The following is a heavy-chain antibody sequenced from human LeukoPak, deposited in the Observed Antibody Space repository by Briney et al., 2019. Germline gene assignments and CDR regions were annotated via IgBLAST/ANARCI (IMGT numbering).Heavy chain of an antibody. D-gene: IGHD6-13*01. J-gene: IGHJ4*02. V-gene: IGHV1-3*01. CDR1: GYTFTSYA. CDR2: VNAGNGNT. CDR3: ARDDQYSSSWYYFDY. Sequence: ASVKVSCKASGYTFTSYAMHWVRQAPGQRLEWMGWVNAGNGNTKYSQKFQGRVTITRDTSASTAYMELSSLRSDDTAVYYCARDDQYSSSWYYFDYWGQGTLVTVSS.